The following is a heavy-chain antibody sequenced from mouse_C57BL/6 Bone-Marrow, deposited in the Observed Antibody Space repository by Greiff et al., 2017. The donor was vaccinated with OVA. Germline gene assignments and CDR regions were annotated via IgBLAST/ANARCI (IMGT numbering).Heavy chain of an antibody. Sequence: VQLKQSGPELVKPGASVKMSCKASGYTFTDYNMHWVKQSHGKSLEWIGYINPNNGGTSYNQKFKGKATLTVNKSSSTAYMELRSLTSEDSAVYYCARRGYYGSRAWYFDGWGTGTTVTVSS. CDR2: INPNNGGT. D-gene: IGHD1-1*01. J-gene: IGHJ1*03. CDR3: ARRGYYGSRAWYFDG. V-gene: IGHV1-22*01. CDR1: GYTFTDYN.